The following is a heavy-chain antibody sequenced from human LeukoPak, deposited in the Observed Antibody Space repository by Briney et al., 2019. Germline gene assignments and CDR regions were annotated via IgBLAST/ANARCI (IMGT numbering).Heavy chain of an antibody. CDR1: GFTFSSYS. CDR3: ARDLGGGSYYIDY. V-gene: IGHV3-21*01. D-gene: IGHD1-26*01. CDR2: ISRTSSYI. Sequence: GGSLRLSCAASGFTFSSYSMIWVRQAPGKGLEWVSSISRTSSYIYYADSLKGRFTISRGNAKNSLYLQMNSLRAEDTAVYYCARDLGGGSYYIDYWGQGTLVTVSS. J-gene: IGHJ4*02.